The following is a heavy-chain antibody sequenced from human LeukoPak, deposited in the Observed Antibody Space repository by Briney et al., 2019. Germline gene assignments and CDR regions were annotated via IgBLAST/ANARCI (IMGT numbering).Heavy chain of an antibody. CDR1: GGSISSSSYY. V-gene: IGHV4-39*07. CDR2: INHSGST. CDR3: ARKGLRRGGIYYMDV. Sequence: SETLSLTCTVSGGSISSSSYYWGWIRQPPGKGLEWIVEINHSGSTNYNPSLKSRVTISVDTSKNQFSLKLSSVTAADTAVYYCARKGLRRGGIYYMDVWGKGTTVTVSS. J-gene: IGHJ6*03. D-gene: IGHD2-15*01.